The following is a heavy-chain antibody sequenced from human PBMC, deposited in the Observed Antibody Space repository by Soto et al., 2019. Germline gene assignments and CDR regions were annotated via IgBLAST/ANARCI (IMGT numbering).Heavy chain of an antibody. J-gene: IGHJ6*01. V-gene: IGHV3-9*01. D-gene: IGHD1-26*01. CDR1: GVNVGDYV. CDR2: ISWMSSSL. CDR3: VKDRTYSGPNGMDV. Sequence: PGGSLRLSCVASGVNVGDYVMHWVRQGPGKGLEWVSGISWMSSSLGYADSVKGRFSISRDNAKKTLYLQMNSLREEDTALYYGVKDRTYSGPNGMDVLGQGKTVTVS.